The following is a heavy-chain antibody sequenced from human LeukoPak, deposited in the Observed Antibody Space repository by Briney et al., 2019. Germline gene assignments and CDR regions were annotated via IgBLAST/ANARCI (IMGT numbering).Heavy chain of an antibody. J-gene: IGHJ4*02. CDR3: ASTYDTSGYYYAFDY. CDR2: TYHSGST. D-gene: IGHD3-22*01. V-gene: IGHV4-4*02. Sequence: SGTLSLTCAVSGASISSSHWWSWVRQAPGKGLEWIGETYHSGSTNYNPSLKSRVTISVDKSKNQFSLKLSSVTAADTAVYYCASTYDTSGYYYAFDYWGQGTLVTVSS. CDR1: GASISSSHW.